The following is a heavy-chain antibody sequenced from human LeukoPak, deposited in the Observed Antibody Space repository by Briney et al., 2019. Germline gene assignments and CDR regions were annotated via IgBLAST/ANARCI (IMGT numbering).Heavy chain of an antibody. J-gene: IGHJ3*02. CDR2: IYTSGST. CDR1: GGSISSGSYY. CDR3: ARDFPRVGATHDAFDI. Sequence: PSETLSLTCTVSGGSISSGSYYWSWIRQPAGKGLEWIGRIYTSGSTNYNPSLKSRVTISVDTSKNQFSLKLSSVTAADTAVYYCARDFPRVGATHDAFDIWGQGTMVTVSS. V-gene: IGHV4-61*02. D-gene: IGHD1-26*01.